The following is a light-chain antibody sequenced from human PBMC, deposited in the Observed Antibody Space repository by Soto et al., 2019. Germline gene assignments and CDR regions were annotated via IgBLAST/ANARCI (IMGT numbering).Light chain of an antibody. CDR2: KAS. CDR3: QQYNNSPLT. CDR1: ESISSW. J-gene: IGKJ4*01. V-gene: IGKV1-5*03. Sequence: DIQMNQSPSTLSASVGDRVTITCRASESISSWLAWYQQKPGKAPKLLIYKASSLESGVPSRFSGSESGTEFTLTISSLQPDDFATYYCQQYNNSPLTFGGGTKVEIK.